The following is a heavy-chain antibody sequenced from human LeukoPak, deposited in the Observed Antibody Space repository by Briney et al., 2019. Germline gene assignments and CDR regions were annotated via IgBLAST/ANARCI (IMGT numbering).Heavy chain of an antibody. CDR3: ARDLGIAHTFDY. CDR1: GFTFDDYG. CDR2: INWNGGNT. J-gene: IGHJ4*02. D-gene: IGHD2/OR15-2a*01. V-gene: IGHV3-20*04. Sequence: PGESLRLSCAASGFTFDDYGMSWVRQAPGKGLEWVAGINWNGGNTGYSDSVKGRFTISRDNAKNSLYLQMNSLRAEDTAVFYCARDLGIAHTFDYWGQGTLVTVSS.